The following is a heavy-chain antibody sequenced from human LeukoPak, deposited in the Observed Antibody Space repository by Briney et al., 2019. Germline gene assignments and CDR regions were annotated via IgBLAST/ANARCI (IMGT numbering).Heavy chain of an antibody. CDR2: IYHSGSH. D-gene: IGHD6-19*01. CDR3: ARDRDRAVAGSYWYFDL. Sequence: SGTLSLTCTVSGGSISSYYWSWIRQPAGKGLEWIGRIYHSGSHNYNHSLKSRVTMSVDTYKNQCSLKLSSVTAADTAVYYCARDRDRAVAGSYWYFDLWGRGTLVTVSS. CDR1: GGSISSYY. V-gene: IGHV4-4*07. J-gene: IGHJ2*01.